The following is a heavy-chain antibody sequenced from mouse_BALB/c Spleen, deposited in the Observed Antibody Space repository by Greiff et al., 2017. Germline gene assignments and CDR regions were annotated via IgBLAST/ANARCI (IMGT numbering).Heavy chain of an antibody. D-gene: IGHD2-3*01. Sequence: QVQLKQPGAELVRPGASVKLSCKASGYTFTSYWINWVKQRPGQGLEWIGNIYPSDSYTNYNQKFKDKATLTVDKSSSTAYMQLSSPTSEDSAVYYCTRTGSYDGYLYYFDYWGQGTTLTVSS. CDR2: IYPSDSYT. V-gene: IGHV1-69*02. CDR3: TRTGSYDGYLYYFDY. J-gene: IGHJ2*01. CDR1: GYTFTSYW.